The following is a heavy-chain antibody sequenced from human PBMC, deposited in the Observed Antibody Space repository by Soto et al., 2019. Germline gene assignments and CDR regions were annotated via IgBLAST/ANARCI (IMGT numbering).Heavy chain of an antibody. J-gene: IGHJ6*02. Sequence: ASVKVSCKASGYTFTGYDMHWVRQAPGQGLEWMGWINPNSGDTNYAQKFQGRFTISRDNAKNTLYLQMNSLRAEDTAVYYCARECTVLRYFDWLLPGYYYYGMDVWGQGTTVTVSS. CDR3: ARECTVLRYFDWLLPGYYYYGMDV. CDR1: GYTFTGYD. V-gene: IGHV1-2*02. CDR2: INPNSGDT. D-gene: IGHD3-9*01.